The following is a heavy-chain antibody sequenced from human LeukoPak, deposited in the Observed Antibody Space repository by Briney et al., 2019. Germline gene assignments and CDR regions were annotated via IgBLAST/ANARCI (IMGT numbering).Heavy chain of an antibody. CDR2: ITGNGATT. CDR1: GFSFSNYG. Sequence: GGTQRLSCATSGFSFSNYGMNWVRQAPGKGLEWVSGITGNGATTYYADSVKGRFTISRDNSRNTVYLQMNSLRAEDTAVYYCARGPNYYGSGSYKSMYYYYYMDVWGKGTTVTVSS. V-gene: IGHV3-23*01. D-gene: IGHD3-10*01. J-gene: IGHJ6*03. CDR3: ARGPNYYGSGSYKSMYYYYYMDV.